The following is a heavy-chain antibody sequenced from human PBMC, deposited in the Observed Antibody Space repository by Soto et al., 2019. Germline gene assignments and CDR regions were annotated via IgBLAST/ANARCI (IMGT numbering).Heavy chain of an antibody. Sequence: VESLKISGKGSGYSCANYGIAWLRQAPGKDLEWVGVIYPAASDARYSPSFQGQVTISVDNSISTAYLQWSSLTASDTAIYYCARLLCLSAACYTGSRPFFDYWGRGALVTVS. CDR2: IYPAASDA. CDR3: ARLLCLSAACYTGSRPFFDY. J-gene: IGHJ4*02. V-gene: IGHV5-51*01. D-gene: IGHD3-16*02. CDR1: GYSCANYG.